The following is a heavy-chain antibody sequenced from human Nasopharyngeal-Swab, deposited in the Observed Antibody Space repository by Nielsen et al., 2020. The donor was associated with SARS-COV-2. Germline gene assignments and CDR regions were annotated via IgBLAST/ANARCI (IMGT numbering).Heavy chain of an antibody. CDR3: ARTGDLDIVVAPAALWAFDI. Sequence: SETLSLTCTVSGVSISSYYWSWIRQPPGKGLEWIGYIYYSGSTNYNPSLKSRVTISVDTSKNQFSLKLSSVTAADTAVYYCARTGDLDIVVAPAALWAFDIWGQGTMVTVSS. D-gene: IGHD2-2*03. V-gene: IGHV4-59*01. CDR1: GVSISSYY. J-gene: IGHJ3*02. CDR2: IYYSGST.